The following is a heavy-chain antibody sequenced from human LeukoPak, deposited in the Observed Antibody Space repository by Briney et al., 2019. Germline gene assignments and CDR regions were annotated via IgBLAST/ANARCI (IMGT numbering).Heavy chain of an antibody. CDR2: ISSNGATT. CDR3: ARDLSAAFDF. D-gene: IGHD6-19*01. Sequence: GGSLRLSCSASGFTFNRFYLHWVRQAPGKGLEFVSHISSNGATTYYADSVKGRFTISRDDSKNTLFLDMSNLRVEDTALYYCARDLSAAFDFWGQGVLVTVSS. J-gene: IGHJ4*02. CDR1: GFTFNRFY. V-gene: IGHV3-64*04.